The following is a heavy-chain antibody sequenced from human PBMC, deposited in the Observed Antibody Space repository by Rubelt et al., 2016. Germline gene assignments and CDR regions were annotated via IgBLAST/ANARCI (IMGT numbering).Heavy chain of an antibody. CDR2: FYSGST. D-gene: IGHD1-14*01. J-gene: IGHJ4*02. CDR1: GGSVSTGSYF. CDR3: ARDRGRTPFDY. Sequence: QVQLRESGPGLVKPSETLSLTCSVSGGSVSTGSYFWNWIRQPPGKGLEWIGYFYSGSTNYTPSLKSRVTISVDTSKNLFSLNLRSVTAADTAVYYCARDRGRTPFDYWGQGILVTVSS. V-gene: IGHV4-61*01.